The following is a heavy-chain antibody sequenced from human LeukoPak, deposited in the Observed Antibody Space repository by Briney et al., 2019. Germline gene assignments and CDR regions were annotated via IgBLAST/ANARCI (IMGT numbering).Heavy chain of an antibody. J-gene: IGHJ4*02. CDR3: ASPNYYDSSGYDY. D-gene: IGHD3-22*01. Sequence: GGSLRLSCAASGFTFSTYGMLWVRQAPGKGLEWVVVIWYDGTNKYYADSVKGRFTISRDNSKNTLYLQMNSLRAEDTAVYYCASPNYYDSSGYDYWGQGTLVTVSS. V-gene: IGHV3-33*01. CDR1: GFTFSTYG. CDR2: IWYDGTNK.